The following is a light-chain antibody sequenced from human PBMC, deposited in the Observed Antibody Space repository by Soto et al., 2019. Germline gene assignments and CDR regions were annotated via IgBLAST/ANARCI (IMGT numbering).Light chain of an antibody. J-gene: IGKJ2*01. CDR1: QSVDSSY. CDR3: QRYGASSFT. Sequence: EIVLTQSPGTLSLSPGERATLSCRASQSVDSSYLSWYQHKPGQAPRLRIYATSSRATGIPDRFSGSGSGTDFTLTISSLEPEDFAVYYCQRYGASSFTFGQGTNLEIK. V-gene: IGKV3-20*01. CDR2: ATS.